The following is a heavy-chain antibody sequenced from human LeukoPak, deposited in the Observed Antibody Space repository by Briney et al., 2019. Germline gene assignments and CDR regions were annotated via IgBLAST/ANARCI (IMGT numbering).Heavy chain of an antibody. J-gene: IGHJ4*02. CDR1: GYTFSNAW. CDR3: TTLYGSGNYY. CDR2: IKTKTDGGTT. D-gene: IGHD3-10*01. V-gene: IGHV3-15*01. Sequence: GGSLRLSCAASGYTFSNAWMSWVRQAPGKGLEWVGQIKTKTDGGTTESAATVKGRFTISRDDSKNTLYLQMNSLKIEDTAMYYCTTLYGSGNYYWGQGTLVTVSS.